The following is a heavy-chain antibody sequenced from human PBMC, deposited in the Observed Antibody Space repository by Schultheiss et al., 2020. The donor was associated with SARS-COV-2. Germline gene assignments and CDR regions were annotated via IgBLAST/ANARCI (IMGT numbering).Heavy chain of an antibody. V-gene: IGHV3-21*01. J-gene: IGHJ6*02. CDR2: ISSSSSYT. CDR3: AREAEYYGSGGRGMDV. CDR1: GFTFSSYG. Sequence: GGSLRLSCAASGFTFSSYGMHWVRQAPGKGLEWVSSISSSSSYTNYADSVKGRFTISRDNAKNSLYLQMNSLRAEDTAVYYCAREAEYYGSGGRGMDVWGQGTTVTVSS. D-gene: IGHD3-10*01.